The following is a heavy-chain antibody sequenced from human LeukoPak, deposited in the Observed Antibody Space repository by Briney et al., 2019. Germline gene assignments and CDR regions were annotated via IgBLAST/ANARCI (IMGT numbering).Heavy chain of an antibody. D-gene: IGHD6-13*01. CDR2: ISSGGNT. CDR1: GFTFNSYA. Sequence: PGGSLRLSCAASGFTFNSYAMSWVRQAPGKGLEWVSGISSGGNTYYADSVKGRLTISRDNSENTLNLQMNSLRAEDTAIYYCAKARAGDITAAFNYWGQGTLVTVSS. CDR3: AKARAGDITAAFNY. V-gene: IGHV3-23*01. J-gene: IGHJ4*02.